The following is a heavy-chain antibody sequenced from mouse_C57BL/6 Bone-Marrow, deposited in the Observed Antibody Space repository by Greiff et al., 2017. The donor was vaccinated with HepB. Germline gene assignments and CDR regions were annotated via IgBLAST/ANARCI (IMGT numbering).Heavy chain of an antibody. CDR3: ARPGVTTWDAMDY. D-gene: IGHD2-5*01. CDR1: GFTFSDYG. CDR2: ISSGSSTI. Sequence: EVQRVESGGGLVKPGGSLKLSCAASGFTFSDYGMHWVRQAPEKGLEWVAYISSGSSTIYYADTVKGRFTISRDNAKNTLFLQMTSLRSEDTAMYYCARPGVTTWDAMDYWGQGTSVTVSS. J-gene: IGHJ4*01. V-gene: IGHV5-17*01.